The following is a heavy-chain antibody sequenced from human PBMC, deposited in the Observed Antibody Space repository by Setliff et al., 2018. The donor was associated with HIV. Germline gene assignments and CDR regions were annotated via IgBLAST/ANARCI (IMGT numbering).Heavy chain of an antibody. CDR1: GGSASNSRYY. CDR2: IHYNEKT. V-gene: IGHV4-39*01. CDR3: ASFTILDAFDI. Sequence: PSETLSLTCTVSGGSASNSRYYWAWIRQPPGKGLEYIGSIHYNEKTYYNPSLKSRVTISIDTSKNQFSLKLSSVTAADTAVYYGASFTILDAFDIWGQGTMVTVSS. J-gene: IGHJ3*02. D-gene: IGHD3-3*01.